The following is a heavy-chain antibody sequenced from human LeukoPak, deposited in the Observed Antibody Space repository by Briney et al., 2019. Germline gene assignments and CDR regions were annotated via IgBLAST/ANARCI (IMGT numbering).Heavy chain of an antibody. Sequence: ASVKVSCKSSGYTFTAYYLRWVRQAPGQGLEWMGWINPNSGGTDYAQTFQGRVTMTRDTSINTAYMVLSNLRSDDTAVYYCARDHYWGQGTPVTVSS. V-gene: IGHV1-2*02. CDR3: ARDHY. J-gene: IGHJ4*02. CDR2: INPNSGGT. CDR1: GYTFTAYY.